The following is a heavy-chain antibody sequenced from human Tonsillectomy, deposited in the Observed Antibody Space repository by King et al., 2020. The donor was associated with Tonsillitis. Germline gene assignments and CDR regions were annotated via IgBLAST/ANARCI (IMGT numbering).Heavy chain of an antibody. CDR2: IYSGGST. CDR1: GFTVSSNY. V-gene: IGHV3-66*01. Sequence: VQLVESGGGLVQPGGSLRLSCAASGFTVSSNYMNWVRQAPGKGLEWVSVIYSGGSTYYADSVKGRFTISRDNSKNTLYLQMNSLRAEDSAVYYCATSVYSGSYSLDYWGQGTLVSASS. CDR3: ATSVYSGSYSLDY. D-gene: IGHD1-26*01. J-gene: IGHJ4*02.